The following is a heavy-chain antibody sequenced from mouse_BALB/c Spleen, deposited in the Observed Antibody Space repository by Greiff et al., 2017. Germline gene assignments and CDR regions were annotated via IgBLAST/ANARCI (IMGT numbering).Heavy chain of an antibody. V-gene: IGHV2-6-7*01. D-gene: IGHD1-1*01. CDR3: ARDRGPFYYYGSSPYAMDY. CDR1: GFSLNGDG. Sequence: QVQLKESGPGLVAPSQSLSITCNVSGFSLNGDGVNWVRQPPGKGLEWLGMIWGDGSTDYNSALKSRLSISKDNSKCQVFLKMNSLQTDDTARYYCARDRGPFYYYGSSPYAMDYWGQGTSVTVSS. CDR2: IWGDGST. J-gene: IGHJ4*01.